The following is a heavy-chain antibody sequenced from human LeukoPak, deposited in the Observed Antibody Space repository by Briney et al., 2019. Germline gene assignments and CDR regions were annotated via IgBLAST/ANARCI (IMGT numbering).Heavy chain of an antibody. Sequence: GESLKISCKGSGYRFSTYWIAWVRQMPGKGLEWMGIIYPGDSDTRYSPSFQGQVTISADKSVNTAYLQWSSLKASDTAMYYCARVRYCSGGRCSHFDYWGQGTRVTVSS. J-gene: IGHJ4*02. V-gene: IGHV5-51*01. D-gene: IGHD2-15*01. CDR2: IYPGDSDT. CDR1: GYRFSTYW. CDR3: ARVRYCSGGRCSHFDY.